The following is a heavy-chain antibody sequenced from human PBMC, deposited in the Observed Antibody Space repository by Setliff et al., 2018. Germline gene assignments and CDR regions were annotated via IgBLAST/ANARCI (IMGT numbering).Heavy chain of an antibody. V-gene: IGHV4-34*01. CDR1: GGSFSGYQ. Sequence: SETLSLTCVVYGGSFSGYQWSWIRQPPGKGLEWIGEINHSGSTNYNPSLKSRVSISVEKSKNRFSLKLTSVTAADTAVYYCARAQVVFAISAPVWYFEVWGRGTQVTVSS. D-gene: IGHD2-21*01. J-gene: IGHJ2*01. CDR2: INHSGST. CDR3: ARAQVVFAISAPVWYFEV.